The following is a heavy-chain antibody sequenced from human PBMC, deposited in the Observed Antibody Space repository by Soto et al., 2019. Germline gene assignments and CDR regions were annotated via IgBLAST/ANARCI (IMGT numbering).Heavy chain of an antibody. CDR3: ARDQFDHDAFDI. CDR1: GGSISSYY. Sequence: SETLSLTCTVSGGSISSYYWSWIRQPPGKGLEWIGYIYYSGSTNYNPSLKSRVTISVDTSKNQFSLKLSSVTAADTAVYYCARDQFDHDAFDIWGQGTMVTVSS. J-gene: IGHJ3*02. V-gene: IGHV4-59*01. D-gene: IGHD3-9*01. CDR2: IYYSGST.